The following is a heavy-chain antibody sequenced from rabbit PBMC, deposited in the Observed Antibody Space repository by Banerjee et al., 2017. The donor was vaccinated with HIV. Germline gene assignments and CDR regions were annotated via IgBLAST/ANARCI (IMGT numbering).Heavy chain of an antibody. D-gene: IGHD8-1*01. J-gene: IGHJ4*01. Sequence: QSLEESGGDLVKPGASLTLTCTASGFSFSSSYWICWVRQAPGKGLEWIACIYAGSSGSACYASWAKGRFTISKTSSTTVTLQMTSLTAADTATYFCARDSYAGSSYYTNLWGPGTLVTVS. CDR2: IYAGSSGSA. CDR1: GFSFSSSYW. V-gene: IGHV1S40*01. CDR3: ARDSYAGSSYYTNL.